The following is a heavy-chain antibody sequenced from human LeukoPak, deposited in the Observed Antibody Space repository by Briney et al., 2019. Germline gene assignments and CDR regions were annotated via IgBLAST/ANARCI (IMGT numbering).Heavy chain of an antibody. D-gene: IGHD3-10*01. CDR2: ISGSGGST. J-gene: IGHJ4*02. V-gene: IGHV3-23*01. CDR3: AKNYYGSESYYKGFDY. CDR1: GFTFSNYA. Sequence: GGSLRLSCAASGFTFSNYAMSWVRQAPGKGLEWVSAISGSGGSTYYADSVKGRFTISRDNSKNTLYLQMNSLRAEDTAVYYCAKNYYGSESYYKGFDYWGQGTLVTVSS.